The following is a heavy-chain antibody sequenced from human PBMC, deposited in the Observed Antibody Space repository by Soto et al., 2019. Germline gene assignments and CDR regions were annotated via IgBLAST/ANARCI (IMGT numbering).Heavy chain of an antibody. CDR2: INGGGSGT. J-gene: IGHJ4*02. Sequence: EVQLVESGGGLVQPGGSLRLSCAASGFTFSGSWMHWVRQAPGKGLVWVSRINGGGSGTSYADFVKGRFTIPRDDAKNTLFLQMNGLRAEDTAVYYCARGIFGSGTANDYWGQGTLVTVSS. CDR1: GFTFSGSW. CDR3: ARGIFGSGTANDY. D-gene: IGHD3-10*01. V-gene: IGHV3-74*01.